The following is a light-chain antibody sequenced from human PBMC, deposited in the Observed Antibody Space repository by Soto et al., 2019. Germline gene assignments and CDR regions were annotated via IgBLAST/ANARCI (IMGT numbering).Light chain of an antibody. Sequence: AIRMTQSPSSLSASTGDRVTITCRASQDISRYLAWYQQKPGKAPNLLIYGAATLQIGVPSRFSGSGSRTDFTLTISCLQSEDFATYYCQQYESYPQTFGQGTKLESK. CDR2: GAA. CDR1: QDISRY. J-gene: IGKJ2*01. CDR3: QQYESYPQT. V-gene: IGKV1-8*01.